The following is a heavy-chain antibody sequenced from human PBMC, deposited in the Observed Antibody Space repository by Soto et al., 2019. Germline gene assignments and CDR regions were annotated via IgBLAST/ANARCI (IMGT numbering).Heavy chain of an antibody. Sequence: SETLSLTCTVSGGSISSSSYYWGWIRQPPGKGLEWIGSIYYSGSTYYNPSLKSRVTISVDTAKNQFSLKLSSVTAADTAVYYCALTFYCSGGSCYSYAFDIWGQGTMVTVSS. D-gene: IGHD2-15*01. CDR2: IYYSGST. V-gene: IGHV4-39*01. CDR1: GGSISSSSYY. CDR3: ALTFYCSGGSCYSYAFDI. J-gene: IGHJ3*02.